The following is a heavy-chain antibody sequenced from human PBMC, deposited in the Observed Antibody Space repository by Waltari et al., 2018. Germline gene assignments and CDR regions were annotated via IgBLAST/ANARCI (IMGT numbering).Heavy chain of an antibody. V-gene: IGHV3-72*01. D-gene: IGHD5-12*01. CDR2: ARGKANSYST. J-gene: IGHJ4*02. CDR3: ARISIVATD. CDR1: GFTFSAQF. Sequence: EVRLVESGGGLVQPGGSLRLSCAASGFTFSAQFFDWVRQAPGKGLEWVGRARGKANSYSTEYAPSVKDRFTISRDDSRNSLYLQMNSLKTEDTAVYYCARISIVATDWGQGTLVTVSS.